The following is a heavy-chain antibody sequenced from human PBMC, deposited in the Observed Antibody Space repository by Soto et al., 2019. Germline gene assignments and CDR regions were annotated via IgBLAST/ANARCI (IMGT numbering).Heavy chain of an antibody. Sequence: SEPPALTCALSGGSITRYYWSWIRQPPGKGLEWIGYIYYSGSTNYNPSLKSRVTISVDTSKNQFSLKLSSVTAADTAVYYCARRYGSAFDIWGQGTMVT. D-gene: IGHD4-17*01. CDR1: GGSITRYY. V-gene: IGHV4-59*01. J-gene: IGHJ3*02. CDR2: IYYSGST. CDR3: ARRYGSAFDI.